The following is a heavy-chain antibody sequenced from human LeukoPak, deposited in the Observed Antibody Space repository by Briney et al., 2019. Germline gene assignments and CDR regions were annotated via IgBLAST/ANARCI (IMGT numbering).Heavy chain of an antibody. Sequence: GGSLRLSCAASGFTFSSYAMSWVRLAPGKGLEWVSGISGSGDSTYYADSVKGRFTISRDNSKNTLYLQMNSLRAEDTAVYYCARCCCSGGTCRDDYWGQGTLVTVSS. CDR2: ISGSGDST. D-gene: IGHD2-15*01. CDR1: GFTFSSYA. V-gene: IGHV3-23*01. J-gene: IGHJ4*02. CDR3: ARCCCSGGTCRDDY.